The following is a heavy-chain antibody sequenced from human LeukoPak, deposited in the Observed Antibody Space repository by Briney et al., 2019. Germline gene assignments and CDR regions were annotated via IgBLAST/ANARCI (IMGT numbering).Heavy chain of an antibody. J-gene: IGHJ4*02. D-gene: IGHD6-13*01. CDR3: ARGVYIAAAQYGY. CDR1: GGSISGYY. V-gene: IGHV4-59*01. CDR2: IYYSGTT. Sequence: SETLSLTCTVSGGSISGYYWSWIRQPPGKGLEWIGYIYYSGTTNYNPSLKSRATISVDTSKNQFSLKLSSVTAADTAVYYCARGVYIAAAQYGYWGQGTLVSVS.